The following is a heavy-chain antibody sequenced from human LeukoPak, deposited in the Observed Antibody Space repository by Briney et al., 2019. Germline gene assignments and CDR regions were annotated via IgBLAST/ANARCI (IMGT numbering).Heavy chain of an antibody. J-gene: IGHJ4*02. V-gene: IGHV3-15*01. CDR2: IKHKADGGTT. CDR1: GFTFNNAW. Sequence: GGSLRLSCVASGFTFNNAWMSWVCQAPGKGLEWVGRIKHKADGGTTDYGAPVKGRFTISRDDSKNTLYLQMNNLKNEDTAVYYCTTFSYDFWSGSEGGYFDHWGQGTLVAVSS. CDR3: TTFSYDFWSGSEGGYFDH. D-gene: IGHD3-3*01.